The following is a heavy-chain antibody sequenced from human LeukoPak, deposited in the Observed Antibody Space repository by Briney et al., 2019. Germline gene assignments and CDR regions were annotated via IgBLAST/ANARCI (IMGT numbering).Heavy chain of an antibody. D-gene: IGHD2-2*02. J-gene: IGHJ6*03. Sequence: GGSLRLSCVGSGLTFGNYAMSWVRQGPGKGLEWVSSLSGSGTIMNYAASVKGRFTISRDNSKSTLYLQLNNLGAEDTALYYCARRYCSSTSCYTEGYYYYYYMDVWGKGTTVTVSS. CDR2: LSGSGTIM. CDR3: ARRYCSSTSCYTEGYYYYYYMDV. CDR1: GLTFGNYA. V-gene: IGHV3-23*01.